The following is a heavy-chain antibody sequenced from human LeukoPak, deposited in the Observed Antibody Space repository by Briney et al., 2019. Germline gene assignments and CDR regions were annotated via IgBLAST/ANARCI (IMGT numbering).Heavy chain of an antibody. CDR3: TTYVGATAY. CDR1: GFTLSNAR. D-gene: IGHD1-26*01. V-gene: IGHV3-15*01. CDR2: IKPNTDDGAT. Sequence: NSGGSLRLSCAACGFTLSNARMMGVRQARGKGVEGVGRIKPNTDDGATDYSPPVKARFTISRDDSKTTLYLQMNGLKTEDTAIYYWTTYVGATAYWGQGTLVTVSS. J-gene: IGHJ4*02.